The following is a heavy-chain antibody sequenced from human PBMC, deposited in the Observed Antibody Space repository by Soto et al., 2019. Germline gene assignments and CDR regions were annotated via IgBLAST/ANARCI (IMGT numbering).Heavy chain of an antibody. J-gene: IGHJ4*02. Sequence: PSETLSLTCTVSGGSISSGGYYWSWIRQHPGKGLEWIGYIYYSGSSYYNPSLKSRVTISVDTSKNQFSLKLSSVTAADTAVYYCARAHITIFGVVIISRDLYFDYWGQGTLVTVSS. CDR2: IYYSGSS. V-gene: IGHV4-31*03. D-gene: IGHD3-3*01. CDR1: GGSISSGGYY. CDR3: ARAHITIFGVVIISRDLYFDY.